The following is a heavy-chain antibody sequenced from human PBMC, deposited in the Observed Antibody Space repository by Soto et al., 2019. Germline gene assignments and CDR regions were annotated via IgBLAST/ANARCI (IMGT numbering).Heavy chain of an antibody. Sequence: QVQLVQSGSEVKKPGSSVKVSCKASGGTFSSYAITWVRQAPGQGLEWMGGIIPIFGTANYAQKFQGRVTITPDESTSTAYMELSSLRSEDPAVYYCARDRGPSSGYYPYWFDPCGQGTLVTVSS. CDR3: ARDRGPSSGYYPYWFDP. V-gene: IGHV1-69*05. D-gene: IGHD3-22*01. J-gene: IGHJ5*02. CDR2: IIPIFGTA. CDR1: GGTFSSYA.